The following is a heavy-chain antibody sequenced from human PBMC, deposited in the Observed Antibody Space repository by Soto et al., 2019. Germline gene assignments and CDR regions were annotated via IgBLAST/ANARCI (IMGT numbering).Heavy chain of an antibody. CDR1: GGTFNSYT. CDR2: IIPILGIA. J-gene: IGHJ4*02. V-gene: IGHV1-69*04. CDR3: ARDLEDNTDFDY. D-gene: IGHD3-3*01. Sequence: ASVKVSCKASGGTFNSYTISWARQAPGQGLEWMGRIIPILGIANYAQKFQGRVTITADKSTSTAYMELSSLRSEDTAVYYCARDLEDNTDFDYWGQGTLVNGSS.